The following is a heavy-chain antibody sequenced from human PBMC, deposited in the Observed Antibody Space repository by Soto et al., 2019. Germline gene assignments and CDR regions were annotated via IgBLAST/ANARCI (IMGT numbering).Heavy chain of an antibody. CDR1: GGSISSSSW. V-gene: IGHV4-4*02. D-gene: IGHD3-9*01. CDR2: IYHSGST. J-gene: IGHJ6*02. Sequence: PSETLSLTCVVSGGSISSSSWWSWVRQPPGKGLEWIGEIYHSGSTNYNPSLKSRVTISVDKSKNQFSLNLTSVTAADTAVYYCARVGGGWTGYYGYGMDVWGQGTTVTVSS. CDR3: ARVGGGWTGYYGYGMDV.